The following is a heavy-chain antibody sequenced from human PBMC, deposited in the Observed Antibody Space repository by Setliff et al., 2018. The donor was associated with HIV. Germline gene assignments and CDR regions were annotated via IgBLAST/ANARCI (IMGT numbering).Heavy chain of an antibody. V-gene: IGHV1-2*04. Sequence: ASVKVSCKASGYSFTDYYTHWVRQAPGQGLEWMGWINPKSDGTNYAQKFQGWITMTRDTSISTAYMELSRLRSDDTAVHYCARGMDYYDTSGYYQYYFDYWGQGTLVTVSS. CDR3: ARGMDYYDTSGYYQYYFDY. J-gene: IGHJ4*02. D-gene: IGHD3-22*01. CDR1: GYSFTDYY. CDR2: INPKSDGT.